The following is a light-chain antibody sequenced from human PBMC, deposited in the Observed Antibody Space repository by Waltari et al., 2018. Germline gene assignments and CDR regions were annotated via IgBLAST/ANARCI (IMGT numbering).Light chain of an antibody. V-gene: IGLV1-44*01. CDR1: TSNIGSNT. J-gene: IGLJ3*02. CDR2: SHQ. Sequence: QSVLTQPPSASGTPGQRVTISCSGSTSNIGSNTVNWYPQVPGAAPKPLISSHQQRSSGGPARFSGSKSATSASLAISGLQSEDESYFYCATWDDSLNGWVFGGGTKVTVL. CDR3: ATWDDSLNGWV.